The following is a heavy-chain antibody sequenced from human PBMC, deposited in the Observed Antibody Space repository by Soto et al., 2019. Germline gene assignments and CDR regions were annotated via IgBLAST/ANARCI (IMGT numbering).Heavy chain of an antibody. Sequence: QVQLQESGPGLVKPSQTLSLTCTVSGGSISSGGYYWSWIRQPPGKGLEWIGYISYSGSTYYNPSLESRVTISVDTYKNQFSLKLSSVTAADTAVYYCARDALSRDSIWGQGTLVTVSS. V-gene: IGHV4-31*03. CDR2: ISYSGST. D-gene: IGHD3-22*01. J-gene: IGHJ4*02. CDR1: GGSISSGGYY. CDR3: ARDALSRDSI.